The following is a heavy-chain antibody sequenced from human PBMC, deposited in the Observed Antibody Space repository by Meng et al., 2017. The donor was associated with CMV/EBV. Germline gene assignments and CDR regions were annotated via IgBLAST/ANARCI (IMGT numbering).Heavy chain of an antibody. D-gene: IGHD3-3*01. CDR3: ARSSPLRFLEFLPPFRPN. V-gene: IGHV4-34*01. J-gene: IGHJ4*02. Sequence: GCFSGYYWSWIRQAPGKGLEWNGEINHSGSTNYNPSIKSRVTISVDTSKNQFSLKLSSVTAADTAVYYCARSSPLRFLEFLPPFRPNWGQGTLVTVSS. CDR2: INHSGST. CDR1: GCFSGYY.